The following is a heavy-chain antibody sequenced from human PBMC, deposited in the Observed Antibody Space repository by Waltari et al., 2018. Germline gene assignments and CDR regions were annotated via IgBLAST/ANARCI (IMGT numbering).Heavy chain of an antibody. D-gene: IGHD4-4*01. CDR2: VFYTGAT. CDR3: AMWTTSTAAFEY. V-gene: IGHV4-59*11. CDR1: GRPIKNHF. Sequence: QVQLHESGPGLVKPSETLSLTCAVSGRPIKNHFWNWIRLSPERGMEWIGYVFYTGATKYNPSLESRVTVSLDTSKNEFSLNLRSVTAADTAVYYCAMWTTSTAAFEYWGQGILVTVSS. J-gene: IGHJ4*02.